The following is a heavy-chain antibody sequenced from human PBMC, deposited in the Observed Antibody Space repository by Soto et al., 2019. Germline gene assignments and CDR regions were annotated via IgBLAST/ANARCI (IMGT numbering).Heavy chain of an antibody. CDR2: ITGGGDYT. V-gene: IGHV3-23*01. CDR1: GFTFSNYA. D-gene: IGHD3-22*01. Sequence: EVQLLESGGGLVQPGGSLRLSCAASGFTFSNYATSWVRQAPGKGLEWVSSITGGGDYTYYADSVKGRFTISRDNSKNTLYLQMNSLRAEDTAVYYCAKARYYDSTGYLYYFDYWGQGTLVTVSS. J-gene: IGHJ4*02. CDR3: AKARYYDSTGYLYYFDY.